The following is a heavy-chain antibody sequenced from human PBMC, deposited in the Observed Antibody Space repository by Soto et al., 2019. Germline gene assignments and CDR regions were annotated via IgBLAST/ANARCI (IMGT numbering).Heavy chain of an antibody. Sequence: PSETLSLTCTVSGGSIGSYYWSWIRQAPGKGLEWIGYLYNSGSTVYNPSLKSRVTISVDKSKNQFSLKLSSVTAADTAVYYCANIIGGGMDVWGQGTTVTVSS. J-gene: IGHJ6*02. D-gene: IGHD3-16*01. CDR3: ANIIGGGMDV. CDR1: GGSIGSYY. V-gene: IGHV4-59*12. CDR2: LYNSGST.